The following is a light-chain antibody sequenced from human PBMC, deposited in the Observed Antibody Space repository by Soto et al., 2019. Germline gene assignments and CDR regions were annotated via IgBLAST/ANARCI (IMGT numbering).Light chain of an antibody. CDR2: GNS. J-gene: IGLJ3*02. CDR1: SSNVGFNA. CDR3: AAWDDSLRGLV. V-gene: IGLV1-47*02. Sequence: QSVMTQPPSASGAPGQRVTLSCIGGSSNVGFNAVNWYQQLPGAAPKLLIHGNSQRPSGVPDRFSGSKSGTSASLAIIGLRAEDEAHYYCAAWDDSLRGLVFGGGTKVTVL.